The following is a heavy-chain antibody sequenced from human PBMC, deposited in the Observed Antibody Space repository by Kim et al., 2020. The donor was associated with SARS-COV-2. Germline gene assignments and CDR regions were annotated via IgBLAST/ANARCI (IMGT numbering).Heavy chain of an antibody. J-gene: IGHJ4*01. CDR3: VRHTGPPYSHPLDY. CDR2: IYYSGST. Sequence: SETLSLTCNISGVSISSSGFYWGWIRQSPGKGLEWIGSIYYSGSTYYKPSLKSRVTVSVDTSKNQFSLKVTSVTAADTAVYYCVRHTGPPYSHPLDYWG. CDR1: GVSISSSGFY. D-gene: IGHD5-18*01. V-gene: IGHV4-39*01.